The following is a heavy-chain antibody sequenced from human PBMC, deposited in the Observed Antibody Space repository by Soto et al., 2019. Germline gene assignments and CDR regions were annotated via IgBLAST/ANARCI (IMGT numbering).Heavy chain of an antibody. D-gene: IGHD3-16*02. J-gene: IGHJ3*02. Sequence: ASVKVSCKASGYTFTGYYMHWVRQAPGQGLEWMGWINPNSGGTNYAQKFQGWVTMTRDTSISTAYMELSRLRSDDTAVYYCARRFGEITFGGVIVQEDAFDIWGQGTMVTVSS. CDR1: GYTFTGYY. CDR3: ARRFGEITFGGVIVQEDAFDI. CDR2: INPNSGGT. V-gene: IGHV1-2*04.